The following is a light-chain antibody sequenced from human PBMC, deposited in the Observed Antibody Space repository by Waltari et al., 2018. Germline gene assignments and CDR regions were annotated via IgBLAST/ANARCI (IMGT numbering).Light chain of an antibody. V-gene: IGLV2-14*03. CDR2: DVS. CDR1: SSDVGSSNN. CDR3: SSYITTNTLEL. Sequence: QSALTQPASVSGSPGQSITISCTGTSSDVGSSNNVSWYQQHPGKAPKLMIYDVSYRPSGVSNRFSGSKSGNTASLTISGLQAEDEADYYCSSYITTNTLELFGGGTSLTVL. J-gene: IGLJ2*01.